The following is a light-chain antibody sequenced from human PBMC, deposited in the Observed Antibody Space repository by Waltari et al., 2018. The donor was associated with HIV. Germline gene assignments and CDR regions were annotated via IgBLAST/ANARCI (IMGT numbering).Light chain of an antibody. CDR1: QSVSSN. CDR2: DAS. Sequence: EIVMTQSPATLSVSPGERATLSCRASQSVSSNLAWYQHKPGQAPRLLIYDASTRATCIPARFSGSGSGTEFTLTISSLQSEDFAVYYCQQYNSWPGTFGQGTKVEIK. CDR3: QQYNSWPGT. V-gene: IGKV3-15*01. J-gene: IGKJ1*01.